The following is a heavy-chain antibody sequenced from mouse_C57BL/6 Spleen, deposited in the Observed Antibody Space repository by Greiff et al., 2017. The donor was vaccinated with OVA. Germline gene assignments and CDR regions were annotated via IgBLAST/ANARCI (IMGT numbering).Heavy chain of an antibody. Sequence: QVQLQQSGAELVRPGTSVKVSCKASGYAFTNYLIEWVKQRPGQGLEWIGEINPGSGGTNYNEKFKGKATLTADKSSSTAYMQHSSLTSEDSAVYFCAGYGSSYAMDYWGQGTTLTVSS. D-gene: IGHD1-1*02. CDR2: INPGSGGT. J-gene: IGHJ2*01. CDR3: AGYGSSYAMDY. CDR1: GYAFTNYL. V-gene: IGHV1-54*01.